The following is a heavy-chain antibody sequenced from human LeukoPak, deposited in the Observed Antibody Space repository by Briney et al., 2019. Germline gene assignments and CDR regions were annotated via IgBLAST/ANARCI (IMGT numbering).Heavy chain of an antibody. CDR1: GFTFSSYW. Sequence: GGSLRLSCAASGFTFSSYWMSWVRQAPGKGLKWVANIKQDGSEKYYVDSVKGRFTISRDNAKSSLYLQMNSLRAEDTAVYYCARDGVVGYCRSTSCYYNWFDPWGQGTLVTVSS. CDR2: IKQDGSEK. J-gene: IGHJ5*02. D-gene: IGHD2-2*01. CDR3: ARDGVVGYCRSTSCYYNWFDP. V-gene: IGHV3-7*01.